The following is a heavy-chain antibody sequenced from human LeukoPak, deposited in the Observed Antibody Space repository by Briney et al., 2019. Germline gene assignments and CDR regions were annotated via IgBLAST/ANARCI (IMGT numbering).Heavy chain of an antibody. Sequence: PGGSLRLSCAASGFTFSSYSMNWVRQAPGKGLEWVSSISSSSSYIYYADSVKGRFTISRDNAKNALYLQMNSLRAEDTAVYYCARGALGSSSTSCGYWGQGTLVTVSS. CDR1: GFTFSSYS. D-gene: IGHD2-2*01. J-gene: IGHJ4*02. CDR3: ARGALGSSSTSCGY. CDR2: ISSSSSYI. V-gene: IGHV3-21*01.